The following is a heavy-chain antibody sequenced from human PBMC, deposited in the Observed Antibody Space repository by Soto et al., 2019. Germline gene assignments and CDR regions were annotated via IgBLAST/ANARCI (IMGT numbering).Heavy chain of an antibody. D-gene: IGHD6-19*01. CDR2: IRSRGNSYAT. Sequence: GGSLRLSCAASGFTISGSAMHWVRQASGKGLEWVGHIRSRGNSYATAYAASVKGRFTISRDDSKNTAYLQMNSLEIEDTAVYFCSSNSGWYFDYWGQGTLVTVSS. V-gene: IGHV3-73*01. CDR1: GFTISGSA. J-gene: IGHJ4*02. CDR3: SSNSGWYFDY.